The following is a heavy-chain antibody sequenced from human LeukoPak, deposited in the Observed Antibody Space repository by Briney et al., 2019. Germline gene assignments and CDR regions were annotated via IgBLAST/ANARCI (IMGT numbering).Heavy chain of an antibody. V-gene: IGHV1-2*02. D-gene: IGHD3-22*01. J-gene: IGHJ4*02. CDR2: INPNSGGT. CDR1: GYTLSTYH. Sequence: ASVKVSCKASGYTLSTYHLHWMRQAPGQGLEWMGWINPNSGGTNYAQKFQGRVTMTRDTSISTAYMELSRLRSDDTAVYYCARDFYDSSGYYPDYWGQGTLVTVSS. CDR3: ARDFYDSSGYYPDY.